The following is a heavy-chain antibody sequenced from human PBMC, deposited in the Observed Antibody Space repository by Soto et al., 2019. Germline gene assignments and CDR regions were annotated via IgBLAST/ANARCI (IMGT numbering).Heavy chain of an antibody. Sequence: QDQLVQSGAEVKKPGSSVKVSCKASGGTFSSHTFSWVRQAPGQGLEWMGRIIPALGTATYAQKFQGRVTITAGESATTVYMELNSPRSEDTAVYYCARPDFGDYWYFDLWGRGTLVTVSS. CDR2: IIPALGTA. V-gene: IGHV1-69*08. D-gene: IGHD4-17*01. J-gene: IGHJ2*01. CDR1: GGTFSSHT. CDR3: ARPDFGDYWYFDL.